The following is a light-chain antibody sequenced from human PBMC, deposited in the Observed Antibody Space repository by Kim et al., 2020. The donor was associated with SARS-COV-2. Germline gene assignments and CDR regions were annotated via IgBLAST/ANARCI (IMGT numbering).Light chain of an antibody. J-gene: IGLJ3*02. CDR1: NIGSKS. V-gene: IGLV3-21*04. CDR3: QVWDSSSDHWV. CDR2: YDS. Sequence: APRKTARITFGGNNIGSKSVLWYQQKPGQAPVLVIYYDSDRPSGIPERFSCSNSGNTATLTISRVEAGDEADYYCQVWDSSSDHWVFGGGTQLTVL.